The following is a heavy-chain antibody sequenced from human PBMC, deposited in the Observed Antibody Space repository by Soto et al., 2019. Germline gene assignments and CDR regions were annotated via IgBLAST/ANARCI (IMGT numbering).Heavy chain of an antibody. CDR1: GFTFSDHY. V-gene: IGHV3-72*01. J-gene: IGHJ4*02. CDR2: SRNKANSYST. D-gene: IGHD1-26*01. Sequence: EGQLVESGGGLVQPGGSLRLSCAASGFTFSDHYMDWVRQAPGKGLEWVGRSRNKANSYSTEYAASVKGRFTISRDESKNSLYLQMNSLKTEDTAVYYCARFSGSYTGGLDYWGQGTLVTVSS. CDR3: ARFSGSYTGGLDY.